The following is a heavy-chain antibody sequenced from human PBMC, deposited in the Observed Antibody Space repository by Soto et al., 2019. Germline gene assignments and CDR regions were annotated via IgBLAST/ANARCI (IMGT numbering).Heavy chain of an antibody. CDR3: ATWHEREHAYDV. CDR2: LYDVDGS. V-gene: IGHV3-53*01. D-gene: IGHD1-1*01. Sequence: DVQLVESGGGLMQPGESLRLSCAASGLTVSGKKYVAWVRQAPGKGLKWVSALYDVDGSFYSDSVKGRFTTSSDSSKTTVYLQMNDLRPADTAVYYCATWHEREHAYDVWGQGTTVTVSS. J-gene: IGHJ3*01. CDR1: GLTVSGKKY.